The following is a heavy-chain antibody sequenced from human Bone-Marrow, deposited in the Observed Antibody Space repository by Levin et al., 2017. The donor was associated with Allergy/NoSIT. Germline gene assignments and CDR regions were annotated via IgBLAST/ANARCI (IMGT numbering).Heavy chain of an antibody. D-gene: IGHD6-6*01. CDR2: ISSSSSYI. CDR3: ARDLREYSSSSVMGFDY. J-gene: IGHJ4*02. Sequence: GESLKISCAASGFTFSSYSMNWVRQAPGKGLEWVSSISSSSSYIYYADPVKGRFTISRDNAKNSLYLQMNSLRAEDTAVYYCARDLREYSSSSVMGFDYWGQGTLVTVSS. CDR1: GFTFSSYS. V-gene: IGHV3-21*01.